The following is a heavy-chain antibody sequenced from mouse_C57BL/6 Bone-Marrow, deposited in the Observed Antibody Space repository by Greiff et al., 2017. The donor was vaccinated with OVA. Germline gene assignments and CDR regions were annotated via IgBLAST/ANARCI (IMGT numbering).Heavy chain of an antibody. CDR1: GYSITSGYY. CDR3: ARKGSDDVDY. CDR2: ISYDGSN. V-gene: IGHV3-6*01. Sequence: DVQLQESGPGLVKPSQSLSLTCSVTGYSITSGYYWNWIRQFPGNNLEWMGYISYDGSNNYNPSLKNRIPITRDTSKNQFLLKLNSVTTEDTATYYCARKGSDDVDYWGQGTTLTVSS. J-gene: IGHJ2*01. D-gene: IGHD2-12*01.